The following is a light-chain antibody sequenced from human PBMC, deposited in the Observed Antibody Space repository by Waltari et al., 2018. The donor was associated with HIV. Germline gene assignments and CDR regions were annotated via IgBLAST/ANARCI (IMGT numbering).Light chain of an antibody. V-gene: IGKV1-39*01. Sequence: DIQMTQSQSSLSASVGDRVTITCRASQSISSYLNWDQQKPGKAPKLLIYAASSLQSGVPSRFSGSGSGTDFTLTISSLQPEDFATYYCQQSYSTFGQGTKVEIK. CDR1: QSISSY. CDR2: AAS. CDR3: QQSYST. J-gene: IGKJ1*01.